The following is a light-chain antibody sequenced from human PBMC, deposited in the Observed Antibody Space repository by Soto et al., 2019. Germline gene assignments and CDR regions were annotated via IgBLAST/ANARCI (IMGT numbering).Light chain of an antibody. J-gene: IGKJ1*01. V-gene: IGKV3-11*01. CDR2: DVS. CDR3: QQRSNWPRT. Sequence: EIVLTQSKATQAWSPGEKATLSCRASQNISSYLIWYQQKPGQAPRLLIYDVSNRATGIPARFSGSGSGTEFTLTISSLEAEDFAVYYGQQRSNWPRTFGQGTKVDIK. CDR1: QNISSY.